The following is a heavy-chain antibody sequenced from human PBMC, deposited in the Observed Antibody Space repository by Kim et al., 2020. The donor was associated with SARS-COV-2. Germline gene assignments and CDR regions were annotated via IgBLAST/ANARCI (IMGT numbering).Heavy chain of an antibody. CDR2: IYYSGST. V-gene: IGHV4-39*01. D-gene: IGHD1-26*01. J-gene: IGHJ3*02. CDR1: GGSISSSSYY. CDR3: ARWDRGAFDI. Sequence: SETLSLTCTVSGGSISSSSYYWGWIRQPPGKGLEWIGSIYYSGSTYYNPSLKSRVTISVDTSKNQFSLKLSSVTAADTAVYYCARWDRGAFDIWGQGTMVTVSS.